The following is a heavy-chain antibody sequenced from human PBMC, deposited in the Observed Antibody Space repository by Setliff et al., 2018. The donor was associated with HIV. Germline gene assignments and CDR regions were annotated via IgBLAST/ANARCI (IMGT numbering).Heavy chain of an antibody. J-gene: IGHJ6*04. CDR2: INPSSGGT. Sequence: ASVKVSCKASEYTFTGYYIHWVRRAPGQGLEWMGRINPSSGGTNYAPKFQGRVTMTRDKSISTAYMELSSLTSEDTAVYYCARGKGVGGVIITGGLDVWGKGTTVTVSS. CDR1: EYTFTGYY. CDR3: ARGKGVGGVIITGGLDV. V-gene: IGHV1-2*06. D-gene: IGHD3-10*01.